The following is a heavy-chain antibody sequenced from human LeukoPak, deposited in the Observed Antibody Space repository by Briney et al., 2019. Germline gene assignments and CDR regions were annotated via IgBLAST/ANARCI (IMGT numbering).Heavy chain of an antibody. Sequence: SETLSLTCTVSGGSISSYYWSWIRQPPGKGLQWIGYIYYTGSTNYNPSLKSRVTISVDTSKNQFTLKLSSVTAADTVVYYCARVEEGYGSGRRENYYYYYMDVWGKGTTVTISS. CDR1: GGSISSYY. J-gene: IGHJ6*03. D-gene: IGHD3-10*01. CDR2: IYYTGST. V-gene: IGHV4-59*01. CDR3: ARVEEGYGSGRRENYYYYYMDV.